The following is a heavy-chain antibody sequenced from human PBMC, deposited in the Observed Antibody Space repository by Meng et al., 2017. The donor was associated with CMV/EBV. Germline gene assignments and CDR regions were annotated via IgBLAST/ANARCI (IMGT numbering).Heavy chain of an antibody. D-gene: IGHD3-16*01. Sequence: GSLSLTCTVSGGSISSYYWSWIRQPPGKGLEWIGYIYYSGSTNYNPSLKSRVTISVDTSKNQFSLKLSSVTAADTAVYYCARGSYNYGMDVWGQGTTVTVSS. J-gene: IGHJ6*02. CDR3: ARGSYNYGMDV. CDR2: IYYSGST. V-gene: IGHV4-59*01. CDR1: GGSISSYY.